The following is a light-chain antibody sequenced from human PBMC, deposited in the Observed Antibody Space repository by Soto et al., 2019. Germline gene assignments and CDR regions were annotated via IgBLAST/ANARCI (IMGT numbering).Light chain of an antibody. CDR3: SSYTSASTPLV. CDR2: DVS. J-gene: IGLJ2*01. Sequence: SVLTQPASGSGSPGQSITISCTGTGSDVGGYNYVSWYQQHPGKAPKVMIYDVSNRPSGVSNRFSGSKSGNTASLTISGLQAEDEADYYCSSYTSASTPLVFGGGTQLTVL. CDR1: GSDVGGYNY. V-gene: IGLV2-14*01.